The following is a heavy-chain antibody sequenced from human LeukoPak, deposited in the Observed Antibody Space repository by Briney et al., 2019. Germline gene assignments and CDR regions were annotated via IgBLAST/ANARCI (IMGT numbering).Heavy chain of an antibody. CDR1: GGSISSSSYY. Sequence: PSETLSLTCTVSGGSISSSSYYWGWIRQPPGKGLEWIGSIFRTGSTYYSASLKSRVSISVDTSKNHIALKVTSVTAADTAVYFCARRVGFYGSGSLNYFDPWGQGILVSVSS. J-gene: IGHJ5*01. CDR2: IFRTGST. CDR3: ARRVGFYGSGSLNYFDP. D-gene: IGHD3-10*01. V-gene: IGHV4-39*02.